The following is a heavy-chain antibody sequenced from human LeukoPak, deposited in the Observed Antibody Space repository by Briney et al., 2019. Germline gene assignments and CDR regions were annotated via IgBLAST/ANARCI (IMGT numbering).Heavy chain of an antibody. V-gene: IGHV1-46*01. CDR3: ARDLYPVLMVYAMGLFDY. J-gene: IGHJ4*02. CDR2: INPSGGST. D-gene: IGHD2-8*01. Sequence: SVKVSCKASGYTFTGYYMHWVRQAPGQGLEWMGIINPSGGSTSYAQKFQGRVTMTRGMSTSTVYMELSSLRSEDTAVYYCARDLYPVLMVYAMGLFDYWGQGTLVTVS. CDR1: GYTFTGYY.